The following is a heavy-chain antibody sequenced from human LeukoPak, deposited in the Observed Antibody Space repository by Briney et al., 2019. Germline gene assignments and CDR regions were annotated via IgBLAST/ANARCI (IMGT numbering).Heavy chain of an antibody. CDR2: ISSSSSTI. CDR1: GFSFSSYS. CDR3: ATGIDYDLPDY. J-gene: IGHJ4*02. D-gene: IGHD3-3*01. Sequence: AGSLSLSCAPSGFSFSSYSMNWVRPAPGKGLEWVSYISSSSSTIYYADSVKGRFTISRDNAKNSLYLQMNSLRAEDTAVYYCATGIDYDLPDYWGQGTLVTVSS. V-gene: IGHV3-48*01.